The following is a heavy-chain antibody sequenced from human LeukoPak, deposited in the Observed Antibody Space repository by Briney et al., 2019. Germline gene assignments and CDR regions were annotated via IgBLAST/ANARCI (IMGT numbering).Heavy chain of an antibody. V-gene: IGHV4-39*01. D-gene: IGHD4-23*01. Sequence: SETLSLTCTVSGGSISSSSYYWGWIRQPPGKGLEWIGSIYYSGSTYYNPSLKSRVAISVNTSKNQFSLKLSSVTAADTAVYYCATLGYGGNRSDYWGQGTLVTVSS. CDR3: ATLGYGGNRSDY. CDR2: IYYSGST. J-gene: IGHJ4*02. CDR1: GGSISSSSYY.